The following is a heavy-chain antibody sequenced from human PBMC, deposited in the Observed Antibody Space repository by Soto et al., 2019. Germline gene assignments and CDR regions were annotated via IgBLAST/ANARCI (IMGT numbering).Heavy chain of an antibody. V-gene: IGHV4-34*01. D-gene: IGHD3-10*01. J-gene: IGHJ6*03. CDR2: INDSGST. CDR3: ARGLLLWFGELSRRGGYYYYMDV. CDR1: GGSFSGYY. Sequence: QVQLQQWGAGLLKPSETLSLTCAVYGGSFSGYYWSWIRQTPGKGLDWIGGINDSGSTNNNPSLKSRFTIFVDTPKNPFSLKLRSVTAADTAVYYCARGLLLWFGELSRRGGYYYYMDVWGKGTTVTVSS.